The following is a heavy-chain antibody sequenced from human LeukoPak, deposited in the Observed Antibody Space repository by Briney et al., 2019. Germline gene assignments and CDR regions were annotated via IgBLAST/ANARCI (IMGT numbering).Heavy chain of an antibody. CDR1: GYTFTSYD. J-gene: IGHJ5*02. CDR3: ARGVRVYDYVWGSYRYYPWFDP. D-gene: IGHD3-16*02. CDR2: MNPNSGNT. Sequence: GASVKVSCKASGYTFTSYDINWVRQATGQGLEWMGWMNPNSGNTGYAQKFQGRVTMTRNTSISTAYVELSSLRSEDTAVYYCARGVRVYDYVWGSYRYYPWFDPWGQGTLVTVSS. V-gene: IGHV1-8*01.